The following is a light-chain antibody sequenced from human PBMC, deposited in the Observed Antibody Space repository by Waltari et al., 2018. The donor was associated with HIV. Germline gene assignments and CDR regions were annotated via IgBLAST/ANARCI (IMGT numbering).Light chain of an antibody. Sequence: QSALTQPASVSGSPGQSLTLSCTGHSTHLTSHHFLPWYQQLPGKAPILLIYEVSHRPAGIPDRFSASKSGNTASLTVSGLQAEDEADYYCASYTTSDFLLFGGGTKLTVL. J-gene: IGLJ3*02. CDR1: STHLTSHHF. CDR2: EVS. V-gene: IGLV2-14*01. CDR3: ASYTTSDFLL.